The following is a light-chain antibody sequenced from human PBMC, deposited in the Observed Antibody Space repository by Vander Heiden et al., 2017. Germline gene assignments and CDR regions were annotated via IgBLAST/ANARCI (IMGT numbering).Light chain of an antibody. V-gene: IGKV2-28*01. CDR1: QSLLHSNGYNY. CDR3: WQALQTLWT. CDR2: LGS. J-gene: IGKJ1*01. Sequence: DVVMTRSPLSLPVTPGKPASISCRSSQSLLHSNGYNYLNWYLQKPGQSPQLLIYLGSNRASGVPDRFSGSGSGTDFTLKISRVEAEDVGVYYCWQALQTLWTFGQGTRVEIK.